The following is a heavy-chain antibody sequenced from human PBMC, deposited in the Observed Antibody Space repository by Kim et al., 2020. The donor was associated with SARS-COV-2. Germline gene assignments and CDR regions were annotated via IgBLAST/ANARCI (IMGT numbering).Heavy chain of an antibody. CDR2: IYSTGST. V-gene: IGHV3-53*01. J-gene: IGHJ3*01. CDR1: GFAVSHSY. CDR3: ARALGSGLGIDPFDV. Sequence: GGSLRLSCAASGFAVSHSYMTWVRQTPEKGLEWVSIIYSTGSTFYTDSVKGRFTISRDSSRNTLFLQMNSLRAEDTALYYCARALGSGLGIDPFDVWGQGTMVTVSS. D-gene: IGHD3-3*01.